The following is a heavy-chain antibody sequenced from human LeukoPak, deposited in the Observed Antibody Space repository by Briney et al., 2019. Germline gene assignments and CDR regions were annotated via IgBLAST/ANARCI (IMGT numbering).Heavy chain of an antibody. CDR2: IVVGSVNT. V-gene: IGHV1-58*02. D-gene: IGHD3-22*01. CDR3: AAPGYYDSSGYSI. J-gene: IGHJ4*02. CDR1: GFTFTSSA. Sequence: TSVKVSCKASGFTFTSSAMQWVRQARGQRLEWIGWIVVGSVNTKYAQKFQERVTITRDMSTSTAYMELSSLRSEDTAVYYCAAPGYYDSSGYSIWGQGTLGTVSS.